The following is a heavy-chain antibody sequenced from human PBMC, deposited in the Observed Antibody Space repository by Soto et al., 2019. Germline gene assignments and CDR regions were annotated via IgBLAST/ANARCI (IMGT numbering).Heavy chain of an antibody. CDR3: ARDGGRHSGGIDY. CDR1: GGTFSSYS. Sequence: QVQLVQSGAEVKKPGSSVKVSCKASGGTFSSYSINWVRQAPGQGLEWMGEIIPIFGTANYAQKFQGRVTITAGESTSTAYMELSSLRSKDTAVYYCARDGGRHSGGIDYWGQGTLVTVSS. CDR2: IIPIFGTA. D-gene: IGHD1-26*01. V-gene: IGHV1-69*01. J-gene: IGHJ4*02.